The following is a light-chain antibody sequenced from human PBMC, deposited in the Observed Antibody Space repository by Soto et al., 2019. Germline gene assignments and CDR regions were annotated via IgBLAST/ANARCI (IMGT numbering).Light chain of an antibody. CDR2: KAS. Sequence: DIQMTQSPTTLSASVRDRVTITCRASQSISDWLAWYQQKPGKAPKLLIYKASTLESGVPSRSSGSGSGTEFTLTISNLQPDDFATYYVQQYYSYSPWTFGQGTKVEIK. CDR1: QSISDW. V-gene: IGKV1-5*03. J-gene: IGKJ1*01. CDR3: QQYYSYSPWT.